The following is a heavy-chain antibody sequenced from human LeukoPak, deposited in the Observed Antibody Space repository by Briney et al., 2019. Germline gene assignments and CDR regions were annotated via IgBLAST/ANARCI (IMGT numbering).Heavy chain of an antibody. Sequence: PGGSLRLSCAASGFTFSSYAMSWVRQAPGKGLEWVSAISDSGGSTYYADSVKGRFTISRDNSKNTLYLQMNSLRAEDTAVYYCAGGPMVRGVMRTYFDYWGQGTLVTVSS. CDR1: GFTFSSYA. CDR3: AGGPMVRGVMRTYFDY. CDR2: ISDSGGST. J-gene: IGHJ4*02. D-gene: IGHD3-10*01. V-gene: IGHV3-23*01.